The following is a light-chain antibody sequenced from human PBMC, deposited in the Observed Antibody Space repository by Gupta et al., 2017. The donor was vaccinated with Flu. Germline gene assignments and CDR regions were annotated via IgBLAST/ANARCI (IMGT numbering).Light chain of an antibody. V-gene: IGKV1-39*01. J-gene: IGKJ3*01. CDR2: RAS. CDR1: QSISNY. CDR3: LQSYSTPLLT. Sequence: SSLSESVGDRVTITCRASQSISNYLNWYQKKPGEAPKLLVYRASSLQSGVPSRFSGSGSGTDFTLTISSLQPEDCASYFCLQSYSTPLLTFGPGTKVDIK.